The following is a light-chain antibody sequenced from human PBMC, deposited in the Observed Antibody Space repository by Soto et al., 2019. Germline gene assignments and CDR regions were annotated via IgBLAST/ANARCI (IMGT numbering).Light chain of an antibody. V-gene: IGKV3-15*01. Sequence: EIILTQSPATLSVSPGGRATLSCRASQTIGTNLVWYRQRPGQAPRLLIHGASARATGIPARFSGSGSGTDFTLTISSLQSEDFAVYYCQHYNYWPYTFGQGTKVDIK. CDR2: GAS. J-gene: IGKJ2*01. CDR3: QHYNYWPYT. CDR1: QTIGTN.